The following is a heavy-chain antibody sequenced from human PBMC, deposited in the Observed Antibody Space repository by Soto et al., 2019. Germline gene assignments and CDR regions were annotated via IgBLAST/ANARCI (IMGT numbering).Heavy chain of an antibody. Sequence: EVQLVESGGGLVKPGGSLRLSCAASGFTFSNAWMSWVRQAPGKGLEWVGRIKSKTDGGTTDYAAPVKGRFTISRDDSKNTLYLQMNSLKTEDTAVYYCTTDRIVVVTAIYFQHWGQGTLVTVSS. CDR1: GFTFSNAW. V-gene: IGHV3-15*01. D-gene: IGHD2-21*02. J-gene: IGHJ1*01. CDR3: TTDRIVVVTAIYFQH. CDR2: IKSKTDGGTT.